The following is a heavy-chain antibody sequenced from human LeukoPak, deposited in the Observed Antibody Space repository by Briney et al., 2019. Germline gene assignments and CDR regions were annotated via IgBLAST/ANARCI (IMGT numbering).Heavy chain of an antibody. V-gene: IGHV4-34*01. J-gene: IGHJ4*02. Sequence: PSETLSLTCAVYGGSFSGYYWSWIRQPPGKGLEWIGEINHSGSTNYNPSLKSRVTISVDTSKNQFSLKLSSVTAADTAVYYCARIGAAPNYDILTGPSDYWSQGTLVTVSS. CDR1: GGSFSGYY. CDR2: INHSGST. CDR3: ARIGAAPNYDILTGPSDY. D-gene: IGHD3-9*01.